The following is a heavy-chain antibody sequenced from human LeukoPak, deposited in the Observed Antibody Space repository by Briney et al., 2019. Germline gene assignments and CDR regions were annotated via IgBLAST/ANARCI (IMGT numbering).Heavy chain of an antibody. CDR3: GRDIRAYDSSGLRIYFDP. J-gene: IGHJ5*02. Sequence: ASVKVSCKASGYTFTSYSISWVRQAPGQGLELMGRISAYNGNTNYSQKLQGRVTMTTDTSTSTAYMELRSLRSDDTAVYYCGRDIRAYDSSGLRIYFDPGSEGTLVTVSA. CDR1: GYTFTSYS. V-gene: IGHV1-18*01. CDR2: ISAYNGNT. D-gene: IGHD3-22*01.